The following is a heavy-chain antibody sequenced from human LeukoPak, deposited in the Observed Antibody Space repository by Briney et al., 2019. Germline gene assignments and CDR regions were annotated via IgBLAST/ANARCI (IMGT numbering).Heavy chain of an antibody. Sequence: ASVKVSCKASGYTFTSYGISWVRQAPGQGFEWMGIINPSGGSTSYAQKFQGRVTMTRDTSTSTVYMELSSLRSEDTAVYYCARAQYCSGGSCYSGAFDIWGQGTMVTVSS. V-gene: IGHV1-46*01. CDR1: GYTFTSYG. CDR2: INPSGGST. CDR3: ARAQYCSGGSCYSGAFDI. J-gene: IGHJ3*02. D-gene: IGHD2-15*01.